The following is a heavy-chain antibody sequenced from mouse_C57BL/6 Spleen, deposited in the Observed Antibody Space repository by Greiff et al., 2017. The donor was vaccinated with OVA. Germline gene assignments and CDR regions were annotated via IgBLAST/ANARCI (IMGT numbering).Heavy chain of an antibody. V-gene: IGHV14-1*01. J-gene: IGHJ2*01. Sequence: VQLQQSGAELVRPGASVKLSCTASGFNIKDYYMHWVKQRPEQGLEWIGRIDPEDGDTEYAPKFQGKATMTADTSSNTAYLQLSSLTYEDTAVYYCTTCYYYGSSYFDYWGQGTTLTVSS. CDR3: TTCYYYGSSYFDY. CDR2: IDPEDGDT. D-gene: IGHD1-1*01. CDR1: GFNIKDYY.